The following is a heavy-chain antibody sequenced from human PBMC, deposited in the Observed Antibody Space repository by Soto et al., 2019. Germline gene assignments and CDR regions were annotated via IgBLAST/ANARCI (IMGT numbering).Heavy chain of an antibody. CDR1: GGSFSGYY. D-gene: IGHD6-19*01. CDR2: IHHSGST. J-gene: IGHJ4*02. Sequence: PSETLSLTCAVYGGSFSGYYWSWIRQPPGKGLEWIGEIHHSGSTNYNPSLKSRVTISVDTSKNQFSLKLSSVTAADTAVYYCARGGLIIAVAGSVSFDYWGQGTLVTVSS. V-gene: IGHV4-34*01. CDR3: ARGGLIIAVAGSVSFDY.